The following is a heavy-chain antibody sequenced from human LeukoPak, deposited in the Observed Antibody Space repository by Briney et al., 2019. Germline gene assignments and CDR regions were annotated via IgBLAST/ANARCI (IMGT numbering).Heavy chain of an antibody. J-gene: IGHJ3*01. CDR2: IDGAGART. V-gene: IGHV3-74*01. Sequence: GGSLRLSCAASGFIFSNYYMHWVRQAPGKGLVGVSHIDGAGARTDYADSVKGRFTISRDNAKNTLFLQMNSLRAEDTAVYYCGRGEHPYAFDLWGQGTMVTVSS. CDR3: GRGEHPYAFDL. CDR1: GFIFSNYY.